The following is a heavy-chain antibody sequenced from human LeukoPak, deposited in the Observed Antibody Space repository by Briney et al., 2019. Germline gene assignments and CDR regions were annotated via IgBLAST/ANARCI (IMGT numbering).Heavy chain of an antibody. V-gene: IGHV4-31*03. J-gene: IGHJ4*02. CDR1: GGSISSGGYY. Sequence: SETLSLTCTVSGGSISSGGYYWSWIRQHPGKGMEWIGYIYYSGRTYYNPSLKSRVTISVDTSKNQFSLKLSSVTAAHTAVYYCAREDYRVVFDYWGQGTLVTVSS. CDR2: IYYSGRT. D-gene: IGHD4-11*01. CDR3: AREDYRVVFDY.